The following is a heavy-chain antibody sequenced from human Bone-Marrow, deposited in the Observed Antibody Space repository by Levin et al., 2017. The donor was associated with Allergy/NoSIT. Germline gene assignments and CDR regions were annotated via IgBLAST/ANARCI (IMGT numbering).Heavy chain of an antibody. V-gene: IGHV4-39*01. CDR2: IYFSGNT. D-gene: IGHD3-16*01. Sequence: PSETLSLTCTVSGGSISSRSHYWGWFRQSPGKGLEWIGSIYFSGNTYYNPSLESRLTISVDTFKDQFSLRLTSVTAADTAGYYCVSQRGGVAGSYYFGMDVWGPGATVTVSS. CDR1: GGSISSRSHY. J-gene: IGHJ6*02. CDR3: VSQRGGVAGSYYFGMDV.